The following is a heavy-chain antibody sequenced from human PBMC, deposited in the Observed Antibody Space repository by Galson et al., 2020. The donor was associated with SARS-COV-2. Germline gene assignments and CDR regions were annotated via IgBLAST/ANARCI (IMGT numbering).Heavy chain of an antibody. CDR2: ISHDGNNK. CDR3: AKETADYDSSNFDF. J-gene: IGHJ4*02. V-gene: IGHV3-30*18. CDR1: GFTFTNYA. Sequence: GESLKISCVTSGFTFTNYALHWVRQAPGKGLEWVAIISHDGNNKYADSVSGRFIISRDNSKSTLYLQMNSLRPDDTAVYYCAKETADYDSSNFDFWGQGTLVTVSS. D-gene: IGHD3-22*01.